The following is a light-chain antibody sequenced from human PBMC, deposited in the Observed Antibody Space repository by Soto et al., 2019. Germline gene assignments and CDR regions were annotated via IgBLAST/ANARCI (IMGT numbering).Light chain of an antibody. CDR1: QSISSW. Sequence: DIPMTQSPSTVSAPVGDRVTITCRASQSISSWLAWYQQKPGKAPKLLIYDASSLESGVPSRFSGSGSGTEFTLTISSLQPDDFATYYCQQYNSYWTFGQGTKVDIK. CDR3: QQYNSYWT. V-gene: IGKV1-5*01. J-gene: IGKJ1*01. CDR2: DAS.